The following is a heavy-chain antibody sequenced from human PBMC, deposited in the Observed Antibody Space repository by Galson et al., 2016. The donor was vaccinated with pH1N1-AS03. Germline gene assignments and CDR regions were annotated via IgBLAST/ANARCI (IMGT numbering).Heavy chain of an antibody. CDR2: IYYTGST. D-gene: IGHD4/OR15-4a*01. CDR1: GGSVDSESYY. CDR3: TRITGDYAEYWFDP. V-gene: IGHV4-61*03. J-gene: IGHJ5*02. Sequence: SETLSLTCTVSGGSVDSESYYWSWVRQTPGKGLEWIGYIYYTGSTKYNPSHKSRMTISIDTSKNHFFLQLKSVTAADSAVYFCTRITGDYAEYWFDPWGQGTLVTVSS.